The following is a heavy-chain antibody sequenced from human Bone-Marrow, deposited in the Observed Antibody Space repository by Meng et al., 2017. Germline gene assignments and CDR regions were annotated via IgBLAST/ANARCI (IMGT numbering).Heavy chain of an antibody. CDR3: ARHEWPISFGK. V-gene: IGHV4-39*01. D-gene: IGHD3-10*01. J-gene: IGHJ4*02. CDR1: GGSFSSSSYY. CDR2: VYYSGNT. Sequence: QVQLQQWGAGLLKPSETLSPTCAVYGGSFSSSSYYWGWIRQPPGKGLEWIGTVYYSGNTYYTPSLKSRVTISVDTSRNQFSLNLSSVTAADTAVYYCARHEWPISFGKWGQGTLVTVSS.